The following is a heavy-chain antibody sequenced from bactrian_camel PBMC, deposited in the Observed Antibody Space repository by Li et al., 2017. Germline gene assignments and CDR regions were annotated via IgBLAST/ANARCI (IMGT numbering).Heavy chain of an antibody. CDR2: VATDGSST. V-gene: IGHV3-2*01. J-gene: IGHJ4*01. CDR1: LRTDATYC. D-gene: IGHD2*01. Sequence: HVQLVESGGGDAQAGGSLRLACSTTLRTDATYCLGWHRRAPGKELEWVSRVATDGSSTDYADSMKGRFTVSRDNAKNTVYLQMNSLKSEDTALYYCANTGLCTDGYCTAYKYWGQGTQVTVSS. CDR3: ANTGLCTDGYCTAYKY.